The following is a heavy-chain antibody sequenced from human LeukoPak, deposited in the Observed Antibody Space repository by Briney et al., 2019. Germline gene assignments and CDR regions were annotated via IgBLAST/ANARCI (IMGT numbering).Heavy chain of an antibody. CDR3: AELGITMIGGV. Sequence: GGSLRLSCAASGFTFSSYAMNWVRQAPGKGLEWVSHISSSGSTIYYADSVKGRFTISRDNAKNSLYLQMNSLRAEDTAVYYCAELGITMIGGVWGKGTTVTISS. J-gene: IGHJ6*04. CDR2: ISSSGSTI. CDR1: GFTFSSYA. D-gene: IGHD3-10*02. V-gene: IGHV3-48*03.